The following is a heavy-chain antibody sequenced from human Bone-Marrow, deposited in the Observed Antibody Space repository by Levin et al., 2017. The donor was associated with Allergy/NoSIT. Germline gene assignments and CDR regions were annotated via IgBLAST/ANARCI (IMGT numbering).Heavy chain of an antibody. V-gene: IGHV3-48*03. D-gene: IGHD3-10*01. Sequence: GGSLRLSCAASGFTFSSYEMNWVRQAPGKGLEWVSYISSSGSPIYYADSVKGRFTISRDNAKNSLYLQMNSMRAEDTAVYYCARNPRGQRLDFDYWGQGTLVTVSS. J-gene: IGHJ4*02. CDR3: ARNPRGQRLDFDY. CDR1: GFTFSSYE. CDR2: ISSSGSPI.